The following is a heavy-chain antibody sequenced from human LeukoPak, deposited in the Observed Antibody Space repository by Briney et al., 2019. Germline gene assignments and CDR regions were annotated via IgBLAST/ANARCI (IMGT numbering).Heavy chain of an antibody. V-gene: IGHV3-23*01. Sequence: GGSLRLSCAASGFDLTNYAMTWVRQAPAKGLEWVSSIRIGGGGTYYADSVKGRFTISRDNSENTLHLQTNNLRVEDTARYFCARCMVLSQGWCNWFDPWGQGTLVTVSS. CDR3: ARCMVLSQGWCNWFDP. CDR1: GFDLTNYA. CDR2: IRIGGGGT. D-gene: IGHD6-13*01. J-gene: IGHJ5*02.